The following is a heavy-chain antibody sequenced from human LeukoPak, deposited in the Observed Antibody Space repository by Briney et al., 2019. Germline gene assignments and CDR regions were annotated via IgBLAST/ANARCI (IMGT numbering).Heavy chain of an antibody. CDR2: INPNSGGT. CDR3: ARVHYDILTGYYNFGAFDI. J-gene: IGHJ3*02. CDR1: GYTFTGYY. Sequence: ASVKVSCKASGYTFTGYYMHWVRQAPGQGLEWMGWINPNSGGTNYAQKFQGRVTMTRDTSISTAYMELSRLRSDDTAVYYCARVHYDILTGYYNFGAFDIWGQGTMVTVSS. D-gene: IGHD3-9*01. V-gene: IGHV1-2*02.